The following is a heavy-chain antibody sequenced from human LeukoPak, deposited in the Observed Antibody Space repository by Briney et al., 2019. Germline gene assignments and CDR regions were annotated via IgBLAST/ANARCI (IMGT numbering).Heavy chain of an antibody. CDR3: ARLQSPSYYYYYYMDV. D-gene: IGHD5-24*01. Sequence: SVKVSCKASGGTFSSYAISWVRQAPGQGLEWMGGIIPIFGTANYAQKFQGRVTITADESTSTAYMELSSLRSGDTAVYYCARLQSPSYYYYYYMDVWGKGTTVTVSS. J-gene: IGHJ6*03. CDR1: GGTFSSYA. V-gene: IGHV1-69*01. CDR2: IIPIFGTA.